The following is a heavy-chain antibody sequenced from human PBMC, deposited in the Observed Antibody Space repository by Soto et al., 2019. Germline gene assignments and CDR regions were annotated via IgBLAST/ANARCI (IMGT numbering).Heavy chain of an antibody. D-gene: IGHD3-3*01. J-gene: IGHJ6*03. CDR3: ARAYYDFWSGYYTVYYYYYMDV. V-gene: IGHV1-8*01. CDR1: GYTFTSYD. Sequence: GASVKVSCKASGYTFTSYDINWVRQATGQGLEWMGWMNPNSGNTGYAQKFQGRVTMTRNTSISTAYMELSSLRSEDTAVYYCARAYYDFWSGYYTVYYYYYMDVWGKGTTVTVS. CDR2: MNPNSGNT.